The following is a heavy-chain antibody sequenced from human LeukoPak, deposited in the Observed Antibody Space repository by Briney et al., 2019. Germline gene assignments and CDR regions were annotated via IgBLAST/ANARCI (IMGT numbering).Heavy chain of an antibody. CDR2: IYYSGST. J-gene: IGHJ4*02. V-gene: IGHV4-59*08. CDR3: ARSFSGTYPGLDD. D-gene: IGHD3-10*01. Sequence: KPSETLSLTCTVSGGSISNYYWSWLRQPPGKGLDWIGYIYYSGSTNYSPSFKSRVTISIDTSKNQFSLRLSSVTAADTAVYYCARSFSGTYPGLDDWGQGTLVAVSS. CDR1: GGSISNYY.